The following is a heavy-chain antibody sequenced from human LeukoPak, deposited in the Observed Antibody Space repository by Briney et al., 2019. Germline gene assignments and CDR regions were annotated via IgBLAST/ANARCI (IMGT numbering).Heavy chain of an antibody. V-gene: IGHV4-34*01. D-gene: IGHD3-10*01. CDR3: ARYYGSYNLFDP. CDR2: INHSGST. CDR1: GGSFSGYY. Sequence: SETLSLTCAVYGGSFSGYYWSWIRQPPGKGLEWIGEINHSGSTNYNPSLKSRVTISVDTSKSQFSLKLTSVTAADTAVYYCARYYGSYNLFDPWGQGTLVTVSS. J-gene: IGHJ5*02.